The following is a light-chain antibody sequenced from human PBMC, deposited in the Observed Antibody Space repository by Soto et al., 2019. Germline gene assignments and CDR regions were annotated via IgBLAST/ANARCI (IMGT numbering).Light chain of an antibody. V-gene: IGLV2-8*01. Sequence: QSALTQPPSASGSPGQSVTICCTGTSSDVGGYNYGSWYQQYPGRAPKLMIYEVTKRPSGVPDRFSGSKSGNTASLTVSGLQAEDEADYYCSSYAASNNFYFVFGGGTKLTVL. CDR3: SSYAASNNFYFV. CDR1: SSDVGGYNY. J-gene: IGLJ3*02. CDR2: EVT.